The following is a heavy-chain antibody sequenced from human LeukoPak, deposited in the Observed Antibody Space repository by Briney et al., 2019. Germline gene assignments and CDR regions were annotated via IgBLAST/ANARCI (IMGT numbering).Heavy chain of an antibody. CDR3: AREVADYGGYYYYHYMDV. V-gene: IGHV4-39*02. Sequence: SETLSLTCTVSGGSISSNNYYWGWIRQPPGRGLEWIGSLYHTGSAYYNPSLKSRVTISMDVSKNHFSLKLSSVTAADTAMYYCAREVADYGGYYYYHYMDVWGKGTTVTISS. J-gene: IGHJ6*03. D-gene: IGHD4-23*01. CDR2: LYHTGSA. CDR1: GGSISSNNYY.